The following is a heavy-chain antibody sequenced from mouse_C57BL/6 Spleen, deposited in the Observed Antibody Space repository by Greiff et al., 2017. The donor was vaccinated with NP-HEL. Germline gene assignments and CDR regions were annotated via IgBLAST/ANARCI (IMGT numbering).Heavy chain of an antibody. J-gene: IGHJ2*01. CDR2: ISDGGSYT. Sequence: EVQLVESGGGLVKPGGSLKLSCAASGFTFSSYAMSWVRQTPEKRLEWVATISDGGSYTYYPDNVKCRFTISRDNAKNNLYLQLSHLKSEDTAMYYCARDGGGIFDYWGQGTTLTVSS. CDR3: ARDGGGIFDY. CDR1: GFTFSSYA. V-gene: IGHV5-4*01.